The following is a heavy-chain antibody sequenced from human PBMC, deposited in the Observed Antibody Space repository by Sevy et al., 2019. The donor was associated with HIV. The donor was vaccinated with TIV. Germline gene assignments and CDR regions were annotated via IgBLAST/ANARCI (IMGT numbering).Heavy chain of an antibody. J-gene: IGHJ4*02. Sequence: GGSLRLSCAASGFTPSTYGMHWVRQAPGKGLEWVAVIGYDGSNKYYADSVKGRFTISRDNSKNTLFLQMDSLRAEDTAVYYCARDPRMYGDYLLAYFDSWGRGTRSPSPQ. CDR3: ARDPRMYGDYLLAYFDS. D-gene: IGHD2-8*01. CDR1: GFTPSTYG. V-gene: IGHV3-33*01. CDR2: IGYDGSNK.